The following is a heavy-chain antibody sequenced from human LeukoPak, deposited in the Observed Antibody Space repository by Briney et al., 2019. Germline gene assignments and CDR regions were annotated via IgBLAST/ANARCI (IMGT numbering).Heavy chain of an antibody. J-gene: IGHJ4*02. D-gene: IGHD4-17*01. CDR1: GFTFSSYG. CDR2: IRYDGSNK. CDR3: AKDTHIGYGDPSALYDY. V-gene: IGHV3-30*02. Sequence: PGGSLRLSCAASGFTFSSYGMHWVRQAPGKRLEWVAFIRYDGSNKYFADSVKGRFTISRDNSKNTLFLQMNSLRAEDTAVYYCAKDTHIGYGDPSALYDYWGQGTLVTVSS.